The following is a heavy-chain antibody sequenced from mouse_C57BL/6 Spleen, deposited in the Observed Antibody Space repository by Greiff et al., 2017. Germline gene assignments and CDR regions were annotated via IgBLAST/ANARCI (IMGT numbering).Heavy chain of an antibody. CDR3: ARDRGGYYAMDY. J-gene: IGHJ4*01. CDR1: GFTFSSYA. CDR2: ISDGGSYT. V-gene: IGHV5-4*01. Sequence: EVKLQESGGGLVKPGGSLKLSCAASGFTFSSYAMSWVRQTPEKRLEWVATISDGGSYTYYPDNVKGRFTISRDNAKNNLYLQMSHLKSEDTAMYYCARDRGGYYAMDYWGQGTSVTVSS.